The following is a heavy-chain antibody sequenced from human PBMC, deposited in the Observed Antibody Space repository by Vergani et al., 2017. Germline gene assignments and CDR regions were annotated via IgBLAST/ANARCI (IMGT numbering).Heavy chain of an antibody. D-gene: IGHD2-2*01. J-gene: IGHJ4*02. CDR2: ISYDGSNK. V-gene: IGHV3-30-3*01. CDR3: ARDYCSSTSCYFVRY. Sequence: QVQLVESGGGVVQPGRSLRLSCAASGFTFSSYAMHWVRQAPGKGLEWVAVISYDGSNKYYADSVKGRFTISRDNSKNTLYLQMNSLRAEDTAVYYCARDYCSSTSCYFVRYWGQGTLVTVSS. CDR1: GFTFSSYA.